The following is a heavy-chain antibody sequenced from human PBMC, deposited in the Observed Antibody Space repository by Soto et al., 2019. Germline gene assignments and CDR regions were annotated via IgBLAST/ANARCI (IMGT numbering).Heavy chain of an antibody. CDR2: IRDTGGRI. Sequence: EVQLLESGGGLVQPGGSLRLSCAASGFTFSSNAMNWVRQAPGKGLEWVAVIRDTGGRIYYADSVKGRFTISRDNSKNTLYRDMNSLRVDDTAVYYCAKSLNMNCKNCFDPWGQGTLVTVSS. CDR1: GFTFSSNA. V-gene: IGHV3-23*01. D-gene: IGHD1-1*01. J-gene: IGHJ5*02. CDR3: AKSLNMNCKNCFDP.